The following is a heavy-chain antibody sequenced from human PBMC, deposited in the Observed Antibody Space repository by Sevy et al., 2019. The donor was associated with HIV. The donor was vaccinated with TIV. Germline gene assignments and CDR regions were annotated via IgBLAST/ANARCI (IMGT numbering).Heavy chain of an antibody. CDR3: ARDRSGYYLYYYYYGMDV. V-gene: IGHV3-30*19. CDR2: ISYDGSNK. Sequence: GGSLRLSCAASGFTFRTYGMHWVRQAPGKGLEWVAVISYDGSNKYYADSVKGRFTISRDNSKNTLYLQMNSLRAEDTAVYYCARDRSGYYLYYYYYGMDVWGQGTTVTVSS. J-gene: IGHJ6*02. CDR1: GFTFRTYG. D-gene: IGHD3-22*01.